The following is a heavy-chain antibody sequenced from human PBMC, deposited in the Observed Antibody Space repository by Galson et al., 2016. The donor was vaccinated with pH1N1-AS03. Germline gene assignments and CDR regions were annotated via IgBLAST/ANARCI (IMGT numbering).Heavy chain of an antibody. CDR1: GFTFSTYA. D-gene: IGHD6-19*01. Sequence: SLRLSCAVSGFTFSTYAMTWVRQAPGRGLEWVSSISSTGSNTFYADSVMGRFTISRDNSKNTLYLQMNSLRAEDTAFFYCAKYTIDWYEDYWGQGTLVTVSA. CDR3: AKYTIDWYEDY. CDR2: ISSTGSNT. J-gene: IGHJ4*02. V-gene: IGHV3-23*01.